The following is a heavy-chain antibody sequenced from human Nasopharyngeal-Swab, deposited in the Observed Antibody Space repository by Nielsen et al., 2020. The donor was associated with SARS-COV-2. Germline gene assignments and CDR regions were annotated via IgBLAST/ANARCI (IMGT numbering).Heavy chain of an antibody. CDR3: AREAGATYDY. D-gene: IGHD1-26*01. CDR2: ISSSGSTI. J-gene: IGHJ4*02. Sequence: GGSLRLSCAASGFTFSSYEMNWVRQAPGKGLEWVSYISSSGSTIYYADSVKGRFTISRDNAKNTLYLQMNSLRAEDTAVYYCAREAGATYDYWGQGTLVTVSS. V-gene: IGHV3-48*03. CDR1: GFTFSSYE.